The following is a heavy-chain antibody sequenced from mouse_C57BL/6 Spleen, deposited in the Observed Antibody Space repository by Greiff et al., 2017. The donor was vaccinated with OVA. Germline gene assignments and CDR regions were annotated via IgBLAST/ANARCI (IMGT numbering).Heavy chain of an antibody. CDR2: INPSTGGT. Sequence: EVQLQQSGPELVKPGASVKISCKASGYSFTGYYMNWVKQSPEKSLEWIGEINPSTGGTTYNQKFKAKATLTVDKSSSTAYMQLKSLTSEDSAVYYCASGYGSSFDYWGQGTTLTVSS. J-gene: IGHJ2*01. CDR3: ASGYGSSFDY. V-gene: IGHV1-42*01. CDR1: GYSFTGYY. D-gene: IGHD1-1*01.